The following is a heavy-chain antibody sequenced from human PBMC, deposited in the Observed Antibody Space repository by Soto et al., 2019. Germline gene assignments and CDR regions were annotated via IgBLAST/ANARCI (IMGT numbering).Heavy chain of an antibody. D-gene: IGHD3-3*01. CDR3: ARDRITIFGVVIMRCLYYYGMDV. V-gene: IGHV1-18*01. CDR2: ISAYNGNT. CDR1: GYTFTSYG. Sequence: ASVKVSCKASGYTFTSYGISWVRQAPGQGLEWMGWISAYNGNTNYAQKLQGRVTMTTDTSTSTAYMELRSRRSDDTAVYYFARDRITIFGVVIMRCLYYYGMDVWGQSTTVTAS. J-gene: IGHJ6*01.